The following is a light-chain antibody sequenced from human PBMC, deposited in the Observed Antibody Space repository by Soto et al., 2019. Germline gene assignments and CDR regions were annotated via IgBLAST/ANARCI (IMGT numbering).Light chain of an antibody. V-gene: IGKV1-33*01. CDR1: QDISNY. J-gene: IGKJ4*01. CDR2: DAS. CDR3: QQYDNRPLT. Sequence: DIQMTQSPSSLSASVGDRVTITCQASQDISNYLTWYQQKPGKAPKLLIYDASNLETGVPSRFSGSGYGTDFTFTSSSLQPEDIATYYCQQYDNRPLTFGGGTKVEIK.